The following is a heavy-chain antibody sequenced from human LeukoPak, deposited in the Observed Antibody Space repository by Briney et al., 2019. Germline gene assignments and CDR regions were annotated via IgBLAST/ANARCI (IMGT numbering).Heavy chain of an antibody. V-gene: IGHV4-38-2*02. CDR3: ARGRWGIVVSALFDY. CDR1: GYSISSGYY. CDR2: IYHSGST. J-gene: IGHJ4*02. Sequence: SETLSLTCTVSGYSISSGYYWGWIRQPPGKGLEWIGSIYHSGSTYYNPSLKSRVTISVDTSKNQFSLKLSSVTAADTAVYYCARGRWGIVVSALFDYWGQGTLVTVSS. D-gene: IGHD3-22*01.